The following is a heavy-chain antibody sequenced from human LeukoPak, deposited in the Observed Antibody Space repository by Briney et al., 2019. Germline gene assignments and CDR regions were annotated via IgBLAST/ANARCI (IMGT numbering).Heavy chain of an antibody. CDR3: ATGFMITFGGVIETSN. V-gene: IGHV1-24*01. CDR2: FDPEDGET. Sequence: ASVKVSCKVSGYTLTELSMHWVRQAPGKGLEWMGGFDPEDGETIYAQKFQGRVTMTEDTSTDTAYMELSSLRSEDTAVYYCATGFMITFGGVIETSNWGQGTLVTVSS. CDR1: GYTLTELS. D-gene: IGHD3-16*02. J-gene: IGHJ4*02.